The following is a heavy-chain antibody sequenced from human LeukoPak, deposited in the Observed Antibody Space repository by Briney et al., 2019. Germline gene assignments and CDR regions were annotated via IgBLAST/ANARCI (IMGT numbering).Heavy chain of an antibody. V-gene: IGHV1-69*13. CDR2: IIPIFGTA. CDR1: GGTFSSYA. D-gene: IGHD5-18*01. CDR3: ARAGGYSYGSVDDAFDI. J-gene: IGHJ3*02. Sequence: SVKVSCKASGGTFSSYAISWVRQAPGQGLEWMGGIIPIFGTANYAQKFQGRVTITADESTSTAYMELSSLRSEDTAVYYCARAGGYSYGSVDDAFDIWGQGTMVTVSS.